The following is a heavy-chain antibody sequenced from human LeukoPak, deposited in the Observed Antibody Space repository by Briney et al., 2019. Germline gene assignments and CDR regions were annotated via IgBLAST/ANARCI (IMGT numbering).Heavy chain of an antibody. J-gene: IGHJ3*02. CDR2: ISSSGSAI. V-gene: IGHV3-11*01. CDR1: GFTFRDYY. CDR3: ARVSANGYNHDAFDI. Sequence: GGSLRLSCAASGFTFRDYYMSWIRQAPGKGLEWVSYISSSGSAIYYADSVKGRFTISRDNAKNSLYLQMNSLRAEDTAVYYCARVSANGYNHDAFDIWGQGTMVTVSS. D-gene: IGHD5-24*01.